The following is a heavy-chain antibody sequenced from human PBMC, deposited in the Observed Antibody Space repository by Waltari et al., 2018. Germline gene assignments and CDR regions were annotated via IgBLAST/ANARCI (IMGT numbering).Heavy chain of an antibody. CDR1: GFTFSSYA. CDR3: AKAGWIVGATTRLALRDYYYGMDV. D-gene: IGHD1-26*01. J-gene: IGHJ6*02. CDR2: ISGSGGST. V-gene: IGHV3-23*01. Sequence: EVQLLESGGGLVQPGGSLRLSCAASGFTFSSYAMSWVRQAPGKGLEWVSAISGSGGSTYYADSVKGRFTISRDNSKNTLYLQMNSLRAEDTAVYYCAKAGWIVGATTRLALRDYYYGMDVWGQGTTVTVSS.